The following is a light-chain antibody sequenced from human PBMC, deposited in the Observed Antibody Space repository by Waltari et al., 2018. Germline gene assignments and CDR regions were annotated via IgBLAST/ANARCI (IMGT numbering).Light chain of an antibody. CDR3: LSYSGRSDYV. Sequence: QSALTQPASVSGSPGQAITISCTGTSTNVGGYNLVSWYRQYPGKAPELMIFGVSERPSGFSNRLSGSKSGNTATLTISGLQAEDEADYYCLSYSGRSDYVFGTGTRV. V-gene: IGLV2-23*02. J-gene: IGLJ1*01. CDR2: GVS. CDR1: STNVGGYNL.